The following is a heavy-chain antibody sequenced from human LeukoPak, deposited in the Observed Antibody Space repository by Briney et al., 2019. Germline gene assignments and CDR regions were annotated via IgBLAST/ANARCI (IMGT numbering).Heavy chain of an antibody. Sequence: PGGSLRLSCAASGFTFSSYWMHWVRQAPGKGLVWVSRINSDGSSTSYADSVKGRFTISRDNAKNTLYLQMNTLRDEDTALYYCARALRLSTGSYSPFDYWGQGTLVTVSS. J-gene: IGHJ4*02. V-gene: IGHV3-74*01. CDR2: INSDGSST. CDR3: ARALRLSTGSYSPFDY. D-gene: IGHD1-26*01. CDR1: GFTFSSYW.